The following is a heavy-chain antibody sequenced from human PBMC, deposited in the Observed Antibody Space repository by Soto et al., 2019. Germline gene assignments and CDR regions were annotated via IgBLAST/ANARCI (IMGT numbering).Heavy chain of an antibody. Sequence: GGSLRLSCAASGFTFSNAWMSWVRQAPGKGLEWVGRIKSKTDGGTTDYAAPVKGRFTISRDDSKNTLYLQMNSLKTEDTAVYYCTTDLASSSWYEYYYYYMDVWGKGTTVTVSS. J-gene: IGHJ6*03. CDR3: TTDLASSSWYEYYYYYMDV. D-gene: IGHD6-13*01. CDR2: IKSKTDGGTT. CDR1: GFTFSNAW. V-gene: IGHV3-15*01.